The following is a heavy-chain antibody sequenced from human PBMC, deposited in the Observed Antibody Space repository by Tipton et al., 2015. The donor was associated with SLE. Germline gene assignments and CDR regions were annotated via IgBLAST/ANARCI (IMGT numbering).Heavy chain of an antibody. CDR3: AGLCSSTSCYQG. CDR2: INHSGST. V-gene: IGHV4-34*01. J-gene: IGHJ3*01. D-gene: IGHD2-2*01. Sequence: TLSLTCAVYGGSFSGYYWSWIRQPPGKGLGWVGEINHSGSTNYNPSLKSRVTISVDTSKNQFSLKLSSVTAADTAVYYCAGLCSSTSCYQGWGQGTMVTVSS. CDR1: GGSFSGYY.